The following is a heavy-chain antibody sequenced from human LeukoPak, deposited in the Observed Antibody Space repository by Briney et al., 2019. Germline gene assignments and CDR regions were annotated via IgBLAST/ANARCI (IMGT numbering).Heavy chain of an antibody. Sequence: VASVKVSCKASGYTFTSYGISWVRQAPGQGLEWMGGIIPVLGTTNYAQTFQNKVTITADESTSTTYMELSSLTSEDTAVYYCATSGGDYYYSLDVWGKGTPVTISS. CDR1: GYTFTSYG. CDR3: ATSGGDYYYSLDV. CDR2: IIPVLGTT. V-gene: IGHV1-69*13. J-gene: IGHJ6*03. D-gene: IGHD3-10*01.